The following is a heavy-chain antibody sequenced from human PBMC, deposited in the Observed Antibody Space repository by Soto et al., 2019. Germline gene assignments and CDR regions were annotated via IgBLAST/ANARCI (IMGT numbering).Heavy chain of an antibody. J-gene: IGHJ4*02. V-gene: IGHV1-69*13. CDR3: ASRPRAATDPSDY. D-gene: IGHD6-25*01. CDR1: GGTFSNYA. Sequence: SEKASSKAPGGTFSNYAIRWVRQAPGQGLEWMGRILTICSTAKCAQKFQGRVTITAEEWGSTAYMERSSLSSENPALYQGASRPRAATDPSDYWGQEPLV. CDR2: ILTICSTA.